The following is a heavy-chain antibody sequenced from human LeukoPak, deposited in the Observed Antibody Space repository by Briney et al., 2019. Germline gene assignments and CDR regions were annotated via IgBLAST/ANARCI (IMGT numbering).Heavy chain of an antibody. V-gene: IGHV3-7*01. Sequence: GGSLRLSCAASGFTFSDYWMSWVRQAPGKGLEWVANINLDGSEKHYVDSVKGRFTVSRDNAKNSLYLQMNSLRVEDTAVYYCAKGHTATSGIYWGQGTLVTVSS. D-gene: IGHD6-25*01. CDR3: AKGHTATSGIY. J-gene: IGHJ4*02. CDR2: INLDGSEK. CDR1: GFTFSDYW.